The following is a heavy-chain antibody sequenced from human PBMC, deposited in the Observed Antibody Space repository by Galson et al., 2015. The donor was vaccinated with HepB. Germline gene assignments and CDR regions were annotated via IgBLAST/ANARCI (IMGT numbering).Heavy chain of an antibody. V-gene: IGHV3-33*01. CDR1: GFTFSSYG. CDR3: ARDPALDAFDI. J-gene: IGHJ3*02. Sequence: SLRLSCAASGFTFSSYGMHWVRQAPGKGLEWVAVIWYDGSNKYYADSVKGRFTISRDNSKNTLYLQMNSLRAEDTAVYYCARDPALDAFDIWGQGTMVTVSS. CDR2: IWYDGSNK.